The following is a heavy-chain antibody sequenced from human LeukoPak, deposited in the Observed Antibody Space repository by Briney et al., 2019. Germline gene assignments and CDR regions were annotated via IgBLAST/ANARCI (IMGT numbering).Heavy chain of an antibody. D-gene: IGHD3-16*01. J-gene: IGHJ4*02. CDR2: ISYDGSNK. V-gene: IGHV3-30*03. CDR3: ARDSRQFYDYVWGSFWS. Sequence: GGSLRLSCAASGFTFSSYGMHWVRQAPGKGLEWVAVISYDGSNKYYADSVKGRFTISRDNSKNTLYLQMNSLRAEDTAVYYCARDSRQFYDYVWGSFWSWGQGTLVTVSS. CDR1: GFTFSSYG.